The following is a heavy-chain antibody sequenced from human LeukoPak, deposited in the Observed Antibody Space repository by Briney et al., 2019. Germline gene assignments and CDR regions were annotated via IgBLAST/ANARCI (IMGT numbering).Heavy chain of an antibody. Sequence: TGGSLRLSCAASGFTVSGNYMSWVRQAPGKGLEWVSYINSDSSTIYYADSVKGRFTISRDNAKNSLYLQMNSLRTEDTAVYYCANTEYQRLGTDYWGQGTLVTVSS. CDR2: INSDSSTI. J-gene: IGHJ4*02. CDR1: GFTVSGNY. CDR3: ANTEYQRLGTDY. D-gene: IGHD2-2*01. V-gene: IGHV3-11*04.